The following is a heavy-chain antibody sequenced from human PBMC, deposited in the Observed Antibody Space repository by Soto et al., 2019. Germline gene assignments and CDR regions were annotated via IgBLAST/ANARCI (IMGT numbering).Heavy chain of an antibody. CDR2: ISSSSNYI. D-gene: IGHD4-17*01. J-gene: IGHJ4*02. CDR3: ARGYGNLDY. CDR1: GFTFSSYT. Sequence: PGGSLRLSCAASGFTFSSYTMNWVRQAPGKGLEWVSSISSSSNYIYYVDSVKGRFTISRDNAKNSLYLQMNSLRAEDTAVYYCARGYGNLDYWGQGTLVTVSS. V-gene: IGHV3-21*06.